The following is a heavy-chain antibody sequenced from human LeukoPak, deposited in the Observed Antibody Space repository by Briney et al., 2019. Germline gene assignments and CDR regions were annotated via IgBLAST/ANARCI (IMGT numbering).Heavy chain of an antibody. Sequence: ASVKVSCKASGYTFTGYYMHWVRQAPGQGLEWMGWINPNSGGTNYAQKFQGWVTMTRDTSISTAYMELSRLRSDDTAVYYCATPLGSGSYLYFDYWGQGTLVTVSS. CDR2: INPNSGGT. CDR1: GYTFTGYY. CDR3: ATPLGSGSYLYFDY. V-gene: IGHV1-2*04. D-gene: IGHD1-26*01. J-gene: IGHJ4*02.